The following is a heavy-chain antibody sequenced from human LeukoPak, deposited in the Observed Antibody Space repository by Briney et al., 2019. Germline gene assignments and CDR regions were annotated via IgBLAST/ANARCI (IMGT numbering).Heavy chain of an antibody. J-gene: IGHJ4*02. V-gene: IGHV4-4*07. D-gene: IGHD6-6*01. Sequence: SETLSLTCTVSGGSISSYYWSWIRQPAGKGLEWIGRIYTSGSTNYNPSLKSRVTMSVDTSKNQFSLKLSSVTAADTAVYYCAREAELVAARTLDYWGQGTLVTVSS. CDR2: IYTSGST. CDR1: GGSISSYY. CDR3: AREAELVAARTLDY.